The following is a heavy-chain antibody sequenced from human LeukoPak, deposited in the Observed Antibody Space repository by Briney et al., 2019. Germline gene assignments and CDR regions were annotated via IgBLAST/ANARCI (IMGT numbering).Heavy chain of an antibody. V-gene: IGHV4-34*01. D-gene: IGHD3-3*01. J-gene: IGHJ4*02. CDR3: ARSGFWSGYYALDY. CDR1: GVSFSGYY. CDR2: INHSGST. Sequence: ASETLSLTCAVYGVSFSGYYWSWIRQPPGKGLEWIGEINHSGSTNYDPSLKSRVTISVDTSKNQFSLKLSSVTAADTAVYYCARSGFWSGYYALDYWGQGTLVTVSS.